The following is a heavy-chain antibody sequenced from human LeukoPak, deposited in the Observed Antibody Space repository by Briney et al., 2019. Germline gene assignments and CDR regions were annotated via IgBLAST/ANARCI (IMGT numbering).Heavy chain of an antibody. CDR2: IYYSGST. CDR1: GGSISSGDYY. CDR3: ARGVGVPAAISFDY. V-gene: IGHV4-30-4*01. J-gene: IGHJ4*02. D-gene: IGHD2-2*02. Sequence: SQTLSLTRTVSGGSISSGDYYWSWIRQPPGKGLEWIGYIYYSGSTYYNPSLKSRVTISVDTSKNQFSLKLSSVTAADTAVYYCARGVGVPAAISFDYWGQGTLVTVSS.